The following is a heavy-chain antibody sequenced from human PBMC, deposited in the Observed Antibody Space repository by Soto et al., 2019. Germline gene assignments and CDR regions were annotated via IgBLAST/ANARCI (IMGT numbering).Heavy chain of an antibody. CDR2: IYATGTT. Sequence: SETLSLTCPVSGGSISCFYWSWIRPSAGKGLEWIGRIYATGTTDYNPSLKSRVMMSVDTSKKQFSLKLRSVTAADTAVYYCVRDGTKTLRDWFDPWGQGISVTVSS. J-gene: IGHJ5*02. V-gene: IGHV4-4*07. D-gene: IGHD1-26*01. CDR1: GGSISCFY. CDR3: VRDGTKTLRDWFDP.